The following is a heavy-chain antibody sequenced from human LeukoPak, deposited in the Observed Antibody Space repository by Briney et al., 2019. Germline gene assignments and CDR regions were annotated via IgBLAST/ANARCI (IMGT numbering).Heavy chain of an antibody. Sequence: GGSLRLSCAASGFTFSSYWMHWVRQAPGKGLVWVSRINTDGSSTSYADSVKGRFTISRDNAKNTLYLQMNSLRAEDTAVYYCAREGAGFWSGSLYYYMDVWGKGTTVTVPS. V-gene: IGHV3-74*01. CDR1: GFTFSSYW. CDR3: AREGAGFWSGSLYYYMDV. D-gene: IGHD3-3*01. CDR2: INTDGSST. J-gene: IGHJ6*03.